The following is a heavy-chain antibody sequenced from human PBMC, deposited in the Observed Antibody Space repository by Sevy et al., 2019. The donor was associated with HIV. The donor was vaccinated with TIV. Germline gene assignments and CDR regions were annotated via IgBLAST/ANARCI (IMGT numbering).Heavy chain of an antibody. V-gene: IGHV1-2*06. CDR1: GYFFTGYY. J-gene: IGHJ4*02. D-gene: IGHD6-19*01. Sequence: ASVKVSCKASGYFFTGYYLHWVRQTPGQGLEWMGRINPNSGGTKYAQNFQGRVTMTRDTSISTAYMELSRLRSDDTAVYYCGRGGGYSCGWWTFDYWGQGTLVTVSS. CDR3: GRGGGYSCGWWTFDY. CDR2: INPNSGGT.